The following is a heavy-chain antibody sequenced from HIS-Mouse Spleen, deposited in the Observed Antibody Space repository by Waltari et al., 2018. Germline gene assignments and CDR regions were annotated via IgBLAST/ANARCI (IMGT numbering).Heavy chain of an antibody. CDR3: AREIPYSSSWYDWYFDL. J-gene: IGHJ2*01. CDR2: IYYSGST. Sequence: QLQLQESGPGLVKPSETLSLTCTVSGGSISSSSYYWGWLRQPPGKGLEWIGSIYYSGSTYYNRAPRSRVTISVDTSKNQFSLKLSSVTAADTAVYYCAREIPYSSSWYDWYFDLWGRGTLVTVSS. D-gene: IGHD6-13*01. CDR1: GGSISSSSYY. V-gene: IGHV4-39*07.